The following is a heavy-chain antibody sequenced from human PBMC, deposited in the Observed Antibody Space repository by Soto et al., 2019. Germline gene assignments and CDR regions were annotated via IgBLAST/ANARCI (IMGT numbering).Heavy chain of an antibody. CDR2: ISGSGGST. CDR1: GFTFSSYA. Sequence: EVQLLESGGGLVQPGGSLRLSCAASGFTFSSYAMNWVRQAPGKGLEWVSGISGSGGSTYYADSVKGRFTISRDNSKNTLYLQMNSLRAEDTAVYYCAKDRVPAASFLFAFAYWGQGTLVTVSA. V-gene: IGHV3-23*01. CDR3: AKDRVPAASFLFAFAY. J-gene: IGHJ4*02. D-gene: IGHD2-2*01.